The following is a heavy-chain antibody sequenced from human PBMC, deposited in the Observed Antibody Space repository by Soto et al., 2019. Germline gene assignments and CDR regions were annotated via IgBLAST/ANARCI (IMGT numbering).Heavy chain of an antibody. V-gene: IGHV3-23*01. J-gene: IGHJ4*02. CDR2: ISGSGGST. CDR1: GFTFSSYA. D-gene: IGHD3-22*01. Sequence: GSLRLSCAASGFTFSSYAMSWVRQAPGKGLEWVSAISGSGGSTYYADSVKGRFTISRDNSKNTLYRQMNSLRAEDTAVYYCAKDVLAYYYDSSGYWHWGQGTLVTVSS. CDR3: AKDVLAYYYDSSGYWH.